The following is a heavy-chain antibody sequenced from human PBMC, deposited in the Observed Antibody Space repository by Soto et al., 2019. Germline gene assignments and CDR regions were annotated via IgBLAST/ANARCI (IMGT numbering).Heavy chain of an antibody. CDR3: ARDNDRQQLGGNSYSILDV. V-gene: IGHV1-69*12. D-gene: IGHD2-15*01. CDR2: IMPVFATP. CDR1: GGTFSTSA. J-gene: IGHJ6*02. Sequence: QVQLMQSGAEVKKPGSSVKVSCKASGGTFSTSAISWVRQAPGEGLEWVGGIMPVFATPDYAQKFQGRVTLSADESTTTASLELTSLTTADTAVYYCARDNDRQQLGGNSYSILDVWGQGTAITVSS.